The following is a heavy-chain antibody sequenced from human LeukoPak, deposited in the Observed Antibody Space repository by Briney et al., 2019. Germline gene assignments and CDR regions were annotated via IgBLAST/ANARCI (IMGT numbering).Heavy chain of an antibody. CDR3: ARDWGYYYYYGMDV. D-gene: IGHD3-16*01. CDR1: GFTFSSYS. V-gene: IGHV3-21*01. CDR2: ISSSSSYI. J-gene: IGHJ6*01. Sequence: GPLRLSCAASGFTFSSYSMNWVRQAPGKGLEWVSSISSSSSYIYYADSVKGRFTISRDNAKNSLYLQMNSLRAEDTAVYYCARDWGYYYYYGMDVWGQGTTVTVSS.